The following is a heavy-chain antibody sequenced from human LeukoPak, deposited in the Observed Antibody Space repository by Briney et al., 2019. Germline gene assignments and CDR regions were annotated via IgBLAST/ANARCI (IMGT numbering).Heavy chain of an antibody. D-gene: IGHD3-16*02. CDR2: IYSDIGT. CDR3: AREQVSGSYPNWFDP. CDR1: GFTFSSYA. V-gene: IGHV3-66*01. Sequence: GGSLRLSCAASGFTFSSYAMSWVRQAPGKGLEWVSVIYSDIGTYYADSVEGRFTISRDNSKNTLYLQMNSLRAEDTALYYCAREQVSGSYPNWFDPWGQGTLVTVSS. J-gene: IGHJ5*02.